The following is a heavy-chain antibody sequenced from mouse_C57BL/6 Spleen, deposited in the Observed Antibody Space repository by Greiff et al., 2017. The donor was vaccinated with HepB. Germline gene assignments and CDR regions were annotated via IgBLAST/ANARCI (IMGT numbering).Heavy chain of an antibody. V-gene: IGHV5-9*01. Sequence: DVMLVESGGGLVKPGGSLKLSCAASGFTFSSYTMSWVRQTPEKRLEWVATISGGGGNTYYPDSVKGRFTISRDNAKNTLYLQMSSLRSEDTALYYCARRRDGYYGYFDVWGTGTTVTVSS. CDR1: GFTFSSYT. D-gene: IGHD2-3*01. CDR2: ISGGGGNT. J-gene: IGHJ1*03. CDR3: ARRRDGYYGYFDV.